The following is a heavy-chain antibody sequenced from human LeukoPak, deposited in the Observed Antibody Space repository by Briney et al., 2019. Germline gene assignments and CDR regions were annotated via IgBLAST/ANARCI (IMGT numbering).Heavy chain of an antibody. J-gene: IGHJ5*02. CDR1: GFTFSSYW. V-gene: IGHV3-7*01. Sequence: GGSLRLSCAASGFTFSSYWMSWVRQAPGKGLEWVANIKQDGSEKYYVDSVKGRFTISRDNAKNSLYLQMNSLRAEDTAVYYCARSCSSTSCYAVWFDPWAHGTLVTVSS. CDR3: ARSCSSTSCYAVWFDP. CDR2: IKQDGSEK. D-gene: IGHD2-2*01.